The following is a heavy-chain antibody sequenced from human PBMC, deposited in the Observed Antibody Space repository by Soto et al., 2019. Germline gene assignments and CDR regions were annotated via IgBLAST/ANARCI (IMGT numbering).Heavy chain of an antibody. D-gene: IGHD3-10*01. CDR1: GGSISSSSYY. V-gene: IGHV4-39*01. CDR2: IYYSGST. J-gene: IGHJ4*02. CDR3: ARVYMVRGTIIRYFDY. Sequence: SETLSLTCTVSGGSISSSSYYWGWIRQPPGKGLEWIGSIYYSGSTYYNPSLKSRVTISVDTSKNQFSLKLSSVTAADTAVYYCARVYMVRGTIIRYFDYWGQGTLVTVSS.